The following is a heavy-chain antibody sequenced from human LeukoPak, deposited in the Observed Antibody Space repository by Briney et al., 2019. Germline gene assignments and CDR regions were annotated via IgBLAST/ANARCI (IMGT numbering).Heavy chain of an antibody. V-gene: IGHV4-59*01. CDR1: GDSISTYY. Sequence: PSETLSLTCTVSGDSISTYYWSWIRQPPGKALEWIGYIYYGGSTNYSPSLRSRVTISEDTSKNQFSLRLSSVTAADTAVYYCAVAFDLTYCDYWGQGTLITVSS. CDR3: AVAFDLTYCDY. CDR2: IYYGGST. J-gene: IGHJ4*02. D-gene: IGHD3-9*01.